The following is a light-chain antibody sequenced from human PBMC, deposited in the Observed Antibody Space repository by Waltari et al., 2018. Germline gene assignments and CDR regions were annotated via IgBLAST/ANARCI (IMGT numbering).Light chain of an antibody. V-gene: IGKV1-5*03. CDR3: QQYNNYPFT. Sequence: DIQMTQSPSTLSASVGDRVTITCRASQSISSWLAWYQQKPGKAPKLLIYKASSLERGVPSRFSGSGSGTEFTLTISSLQPDDFATYYGQQYNNYPFTFGPGTKMDIK. CDR2: KAS. J-gene: IGKJ3*01. CDR1: QSISSW.